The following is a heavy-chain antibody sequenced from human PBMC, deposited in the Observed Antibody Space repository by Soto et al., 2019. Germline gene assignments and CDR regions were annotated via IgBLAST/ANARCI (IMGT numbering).Heavy chain of an antibody. Sequence: GGSLRLSCAASGFTFSSYAMSWVRQAPGKGLEWVSAISGSGGSTYYADSVKGRFTISRDNSKNTLYLQMNSLRAEDTAVYYCANGGATYYDILTGYYTLDYWGQGTLVTVSS. CDR2: ISGSGGST. V-gene: IGHV3-23*01. D-gene: IGHD3-9*01. CDR3: ANGGATYYDILTGYYTLDY. J-gene: IGHJ4*02. CDR1: GFTFSSYA.